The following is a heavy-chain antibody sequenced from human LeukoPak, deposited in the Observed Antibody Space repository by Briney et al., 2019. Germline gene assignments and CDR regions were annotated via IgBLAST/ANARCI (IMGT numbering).Heavy chain of an antibody. CDR2: INWDGGST. J-gene: IGHJ3*02. Sequence: GGSLRLSCAASGFTFDDYGMSWVRQAPGKGLDWVSGINWDGGSTRYADSVKGRFTISRDNAKNSLYLQMNSLRAEDTAVYYCARDLGPCSRTSCYSLAFDIWGQGTMVTVSS. D-gene: IGHD2-2*01. CDR3: ARDLGPCSRTSCYSLAFDI. CDR1: GFTFDDYG. V-gene: IGHV3-20*04.